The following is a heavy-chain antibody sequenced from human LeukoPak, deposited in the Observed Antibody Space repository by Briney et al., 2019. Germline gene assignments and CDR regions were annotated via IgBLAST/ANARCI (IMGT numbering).Heavy chain of an antibody. Sequence: SQTLSLTCTVSGGSITSGTYYWSWIRQPAGKGLKWIGRIYTSGSTNYNPSLKSRVTISVDTSQNQFSLNLNSVTAADTAVYYCARTATGPNFFDSWGQGTLVTVSS. CDR3: ARTATGPNFFDS. J-gene: IGHJ4*02. CDR1: GGSITSGTYY. V-gene: IGHV4-61*02. D-gene: IGHD4-17*01. CDR2: IYTSGST.